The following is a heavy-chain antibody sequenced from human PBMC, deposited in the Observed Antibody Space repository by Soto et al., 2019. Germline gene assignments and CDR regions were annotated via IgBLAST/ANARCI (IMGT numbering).Heavy chain of an antibody. J-gene: IGHJ6*02. CDR3: ASKVELRYFDWLLPRYYYYGMDV. D-gene: IGHD3-9*01. CDR2: IIPIFGTA. CDR1: GGTFSSYA. Sequence: GASLKVSCKSSGGTFSSYAISWVRQAPGPGLEWMGGIIPIFGTANYAQKFQGRVTITADESTSTAYMELSSLRSEDTAVYYCASKVELRYFDWLLPRYYYYGMDVWGQGTTVTVSS. V-gene: IGHV1-69*13.